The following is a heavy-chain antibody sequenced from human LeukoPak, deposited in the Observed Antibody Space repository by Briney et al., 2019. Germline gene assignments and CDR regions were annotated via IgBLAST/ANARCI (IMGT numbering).Heavy chain of an antibody. Sequence: GGSLRLSCAASGFTFSSYSMNWVRQAPGKGLEWVSSISSSSSYIYYADSVKGRFTISRDNAKNSLYLQMNSLRAEDTAVYYCAGKVKVGGWYFSYWGQGTLVTVSS. V-gene: IGHV3-21*01. J-gene: IGHJ4*02. CDR1: GFTFSSYS. CDR2: ISSSSSYI. CDR3: AGKVKVGGWYFSY. D-gene: IGHD1-26*01.